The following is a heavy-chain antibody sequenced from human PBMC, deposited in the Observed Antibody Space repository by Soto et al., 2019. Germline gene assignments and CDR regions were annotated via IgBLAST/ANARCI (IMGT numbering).Heavy chain of an antibody. D-gene: IGHD2-15*01. J-gene: IGHJ3*01. CDR1: GGSISSSSHY. V-gene: IGHV4-39*01. CDR2: IYYSGST. Sequence: QMQLQESGPGLVKPSETLSLTCTVSGGSISSSSHYWGWVRQPPGKGLEWIGSIYYSGSTFYNPSLKRGVTISVDTSKNQCSLKLTSVTATYAAVYYCAGLDRGGWAATLGAAFDFWGQGTMVTVSS. CDR3: AGLDRGGWAATLGAAFDF.